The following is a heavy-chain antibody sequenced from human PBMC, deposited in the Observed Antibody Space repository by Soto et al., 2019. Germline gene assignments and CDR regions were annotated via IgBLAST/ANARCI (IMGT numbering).Heavy chain of an antibody. CDR2: IWYDGSKK. J-gene: IGHJ4*02. Sequence: PGGSLRLSCAASGFRFSNYGMHWVRQAPGKGPEWVALIWYDGSKKYYADSVKGRFSISRDNSKNTLYLQMSSLGADDTATYYCARPRIAAADNFDFWGQGTQVTVSS. V-gene: IGHV3-33*01. D-gene: IGHD6-13*01. CDR1: GFRFSNYG. CDR3: ARPRIAAADNFDF.